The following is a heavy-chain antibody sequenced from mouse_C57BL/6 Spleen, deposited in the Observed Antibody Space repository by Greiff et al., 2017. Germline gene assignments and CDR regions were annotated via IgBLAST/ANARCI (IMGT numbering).Heavy chain of an antibody. V-gene: IGHV3-1*01. CDR2: ISYSGST. J-gene: IGHJ3*01. D-gene: IGHD3-1*01. CDR3: ASGEPGLFAD. Sequence: DVKLQESGPGMVKPSQSLSLTCTVTGYSITSGYDWHWIRHFPGNKLEWMGYISYSGSTKYNPSLKSRISITHDTSKNHFFLKLNSVTTEEPATYYCASGEPGLFADWGQGTLVTVSA. CDR1: GYSITSGYD.